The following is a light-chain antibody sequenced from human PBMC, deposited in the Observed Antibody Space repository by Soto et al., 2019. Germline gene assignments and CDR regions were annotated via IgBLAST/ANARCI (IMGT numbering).Light chain of an antibody. CDR2: GAS. CDR1: QTVSSSY. CDR3: QQYGPSPMYT. J-gene: IGKJ2*01. Sequence: EIVLTQSPGTLSLSPWERATLSCRASQTVSSSYLAWYQQKPGQAPRRLIYGASTRATGIPGRFSGSASGTDFTLTISRLEPEDFAVYYCQQYGPSPMYTFGQGTNLEIK. V-gene: IGKV3-20*01.